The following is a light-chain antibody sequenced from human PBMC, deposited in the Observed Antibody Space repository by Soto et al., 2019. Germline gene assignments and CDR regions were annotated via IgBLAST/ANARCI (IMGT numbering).Light chain of an antibody. CDR3: QHYGNSPLFV. CDR1: QTLTDSY. CDR2: GAS. Sequence: EIVLTQSPGTLSVSLGERATLSCKASQTLTDSYLAWYQLRPGQSPRLLIYGASVRATDIPDRFSGSGSGTYITLTISRLEPEDFAVYFCQHYGNSPLFVFGPGTKVDFK. J-gene: IGKJ3*01. V-gene: IGKV3-20*01.